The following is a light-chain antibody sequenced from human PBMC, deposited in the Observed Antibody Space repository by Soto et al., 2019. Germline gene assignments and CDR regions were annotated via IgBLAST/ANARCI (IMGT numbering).Light chain of an antibody. CDR1: QSVNNN. Sequence: EIVMTQSPATLSASPGERVTLSCRASQSVNNNLAWYQQEPGQAPRLLMYSASTRATGIPARFSGSGSGTEFTLTISSLQSEDFAVYYCQQYNNWPRTFGQGTKVEIQ. CDR3: QQYNNWPRT. CDR2: SAS. J-gene: IGKJ1*01. V-gene: IGKV3-15*01.